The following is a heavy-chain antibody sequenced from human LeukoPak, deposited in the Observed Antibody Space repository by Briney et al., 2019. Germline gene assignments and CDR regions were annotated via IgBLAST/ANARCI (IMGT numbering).Heavy chain of an antibody. D-gene: IGHD6-13*01. CDR1: GYTFTGYN. CDR2: IIPNSGAA. CDR3: ARVKEGYSSRAPWFEP. J-gene: IGHJ5*02. V-gene: IGHV1-2*02. Sequence: ASVKVSCKASGYTFTGYNIHWVRQAPGQGLEWMGWIIPNSGAAGYAQKFQGRVTMTRDTSINTAYMELSRLRSDDTALYFCARVKEGYSSRAPWFEPWGQGTLVTVSS.